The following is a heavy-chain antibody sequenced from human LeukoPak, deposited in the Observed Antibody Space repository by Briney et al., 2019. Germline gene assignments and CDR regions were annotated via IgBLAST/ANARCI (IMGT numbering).Heavy chain of an antibody. CDR1: GFTFSSYG. V-gene: IGHV3-30*02. J-gene: IGHJ4*02. CDR2: IRYDGSNK. CDR3: AKDGTPYYDFWSGYYSDY. Sequence: PGGSLRLSCAASGFTFSSYGMHWVRQAPGKGLEWVAFIRYDGSNKYYADSVKGRFTISRDNSKNTLYLQMNSLRAEDTAVYYCAKDGTPYYDFWSGYYSDYWGQGTLVTVSS. D-gene: IGHD3-3*01.